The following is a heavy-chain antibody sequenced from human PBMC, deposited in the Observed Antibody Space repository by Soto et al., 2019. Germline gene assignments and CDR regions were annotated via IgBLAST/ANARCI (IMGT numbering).Heavy chain of an antibody. CDR1: GGSVSSGSYY. Sequence: SETLSLTCTVSGGSVSSGSYYWSWIRQPPGKGLEWIGYIYYSGSTNYNPSLKSRVTISVDTSKNQFSLKLSSVTAADTAVYYCARDKRYSYYYGMDVWGQGTTVTVSS. D-gene: IGHD2-15*01. CDR2: IYYSGST. CDR3: ARDKRYSYYYGMDV. J-gene: IGHJ6*02. V-gene: IGHV4-61*01.